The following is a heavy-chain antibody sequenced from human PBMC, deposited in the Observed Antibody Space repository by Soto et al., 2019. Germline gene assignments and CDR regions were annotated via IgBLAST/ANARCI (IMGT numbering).Heavy chain of an antibody. D-gene: IGHD5-12*01. J-gene: IGHJ4*02. V-gene: IGHV3-49*03. CDR2: SRSKGYGGTT. CDR3: TRGMYTAYETAPLFFDF. Sequence: SLRLSCTTSGFTFGAYALSWFRQAPGKGLEWVGFSRSKGYGGTTEFAASVRGRFTISRDDSNSIAYLQMNSLKTEDTAVYYCTRGMYTAYETAPLFFDFWRQGTLVTVSS. CDR1: GFTFGAYA.